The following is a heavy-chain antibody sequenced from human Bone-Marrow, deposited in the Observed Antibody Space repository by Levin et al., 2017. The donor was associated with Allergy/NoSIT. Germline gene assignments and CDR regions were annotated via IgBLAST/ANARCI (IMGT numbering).Heavy chain of an antibody. J-gene: IGHJ4*02. CDR3: ARGGGLYYYDSSGYYPHFDY. Sequence: SQTLSLTCAVSGGSISSGGYSWSWIRQPPGKGLEWIGYIYHSGSTYYNPSLKSRVTISVDRSKNQFSLKLSSVTAADTAVYYCARGGGLYYYDSSGYYPHFDYWGQGTLVTVSS. V-gene: IGHV4-30-2*01. CDR2: IYHSGST. CDR1: GGSISSGGYS. D-gene: IGHD3-22*01.